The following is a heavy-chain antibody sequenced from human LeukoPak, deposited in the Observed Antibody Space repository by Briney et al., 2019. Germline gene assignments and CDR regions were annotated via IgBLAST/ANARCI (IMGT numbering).Heavy chain of an antibody. CDR3: ARGSFGHFDR. J-gene: IGHJ4*02. D-gene: IGHD5-18*01. CDR2: FYSSGGT. CDR1: GGSINDYY. V-gene: IGHV4-4*07. Sequence: PSETLSLTCSVPGGSINDYYWNWIRQPAGKGLEWIGRFYSSGGTYYNPSLKSPVSISVDKSKNQFSLKLSSVTAADTAVYYCARGSFGHFDRWGQGTLVTVSS.